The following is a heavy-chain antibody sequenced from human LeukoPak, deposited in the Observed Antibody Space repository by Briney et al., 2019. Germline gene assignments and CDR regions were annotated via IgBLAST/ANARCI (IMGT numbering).Heavy chain of an antibody. CDR2: FDLDGAGET. CDR3: AMGDPYQLLEY. Sequence: ASVQVSCKVSGYSHTGVSEYWVRQAPGKGLEWMGGFDLDGAGETFFAQKFEGRVTMTEDTSTDTVYMELSSLRSDDTAVYYCAMGDPYQLLEYWGQGTLVTVSS. D-gene: IGHD2-2*01. V-gene: IGHV1-24*01. J-gene: IGHJ4*02. CDR1: GYSHTGVS.